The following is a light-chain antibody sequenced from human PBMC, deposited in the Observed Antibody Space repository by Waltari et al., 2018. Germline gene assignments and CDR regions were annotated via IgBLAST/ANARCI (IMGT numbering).Light chain of an antibody. V-gene: IGLV2-14*03. CDR3: SSYISSSTLEL. Sequence: QSALTQPASVSGSPGQSITISCTGTIRADGAYNYVSSYQQHPGKAPKLIIFDVSNRPSGVSNRFSGSKSGNTASLTISGLQAEDEADYYCSSYISSSTLELFGGGTSLTVL. CDR1: IRADGAYNY. CDR2: DVS. J-gene: IGLJ2*01.